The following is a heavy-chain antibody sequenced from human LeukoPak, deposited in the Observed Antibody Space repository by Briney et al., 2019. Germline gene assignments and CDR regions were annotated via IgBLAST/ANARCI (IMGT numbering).Heavy chain of an antibody. J-gene: IGHJ4*02. CDR3: TSRTGYFDY. Sequence: GGSLRLSCAASGFTFSSYNTNWVRQAPGKGLEWVGRIKSKTDGGTTDYAAPVKGRFTISRDDSKNTLYLQMNSLKTEDTAVYYCTSRTGYFDYWGQGTLVTVSS. CDR2: IKSKTDGGTT. CDR1: GFTFSSYN. D-gene: IGHD1-1*01. V-gene: IGHV3-15*07.